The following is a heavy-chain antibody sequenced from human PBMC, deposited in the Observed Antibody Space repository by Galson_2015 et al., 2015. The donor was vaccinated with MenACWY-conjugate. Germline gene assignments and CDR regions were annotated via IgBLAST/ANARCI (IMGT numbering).Heavy chain of an antibody. V-gene: IGHV1-24*01. CDR3: ATGVGVNYYGSGSYYNVVWFDP. J-gene: IGHJ5*02. Sequence: SVKVSCKVSGYTLTELSMHWVRQAPGKGLEWMGGFDPEDGETIYAQKFQGRVTMTEDTSTDTAYMELSSLRSEDTAVYYCATGVGVNYYGSGSYYNVVWFDPWGQGTLVTVSS. CDR2: FDPEDGET. D-gene: IGHD3-10*01. CDR1: GYTLTELS.